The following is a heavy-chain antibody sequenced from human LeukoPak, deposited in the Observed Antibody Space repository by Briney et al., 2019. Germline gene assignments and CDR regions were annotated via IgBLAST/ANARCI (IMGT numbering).Heavy chain of an antibody. D-gene: IGHD3-9*01. CDR3: ARSYHDFLTGYYTALDLDY. V-gene: IGHV3-48*02. J-gene: IGHJ4*02. CDR1: GFTFSSYS. CDR2: ISSSSSTI. Sequence: GGSLRLSCAASGFTFSSYSMNWVRQAPGKGLEWVSYISSSSSTIHYADSVEGRFTISRDNAKNSLYLQMNRLRDEDTAVYYCARSYHDFLTGYYTALDLDYWGQGTLVTVSS.